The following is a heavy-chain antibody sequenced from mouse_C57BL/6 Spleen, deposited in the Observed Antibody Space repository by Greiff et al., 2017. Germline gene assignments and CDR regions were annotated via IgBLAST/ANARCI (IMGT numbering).Heavy chain of an antibody. CDR3: ATAQAKTWFAY. Sequence: QVQLQQPGAELVKPGASVKLSCKASGYTFTSYWMQWVKQRPGQGLEWIGEIDPSDSYTNYNQKFKDKATLTVDTSSSTAYMQLSSLTSEDSAVYYCATAQAKTWFAYWGQGTLVTVSA. J-gene: IGHJ3*01. CDR1: GYTFTSYW. D-gene: IGHD3-2*02. CDR2: IDPSDSYT. V-gene: IGHV1-50*01.